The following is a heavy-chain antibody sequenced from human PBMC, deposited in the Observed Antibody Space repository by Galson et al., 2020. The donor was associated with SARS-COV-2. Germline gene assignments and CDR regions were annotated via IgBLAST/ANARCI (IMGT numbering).Heavy chain of an antibody. CDR2: IWYDGSNK. D-gene: IGHD3-22*01. J-gene: IGHJ6*02. V-gene: IGHV3-33*01. CDR1: GFTFSSYG. CDR3: ARDSYYYDSSGYYPPYYDYGMDV. Sequence: GGSLRLSCAASGFTFSSYGMHWVRQAPGKGLEWVAVIWYDGSNKYYADSVKGRFTISRDNSKNTLYLQMNSLRAEDTAVSYCARDSYYYDSSGYYPPYYDYGMDVWGQGTTVTVSS.